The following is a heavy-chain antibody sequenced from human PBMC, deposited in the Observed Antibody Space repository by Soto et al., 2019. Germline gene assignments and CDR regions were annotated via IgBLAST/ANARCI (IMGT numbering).Heavy chain of an antibody. CDR3: ARLVSRRTFWFDP. V-gene: IGHV4-59*01. J-gene: IGHJ5*02. CDR1: GGSISSYY. Sequence: PSETLSLTCTVSGGSISSYYWSWIRQPLGKGLERIGYIYYSGSTNYNPSLKSRVTISVDTSKNQFSLKLSSVTAADTAVYYCARLVSRRTFWFDPWGQGTLVTVSS. CDR2: IYYSGST. D-gene: IGHD2-8*01.